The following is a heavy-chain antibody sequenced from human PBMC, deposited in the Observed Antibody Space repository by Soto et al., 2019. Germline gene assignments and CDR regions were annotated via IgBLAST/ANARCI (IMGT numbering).Heavy chain of an antibody. CDR3: AGGPIYGSGSYLSDP. J-gene: IGHJ5*02. Sequence: QVQLVQSGAEVKKPGASVKVSCKASGYTFTSFDINWVRQATGQGLEWVGWMNPNSGNTGYAQKFQGRVTMTRNTSIRTAYMELSRLRSEDRAVYHCAGGPIYGSGSYLSDPWGQGTLVTVSS. CDR2: MNPNSGNT. V-gene: IGHV1-8*01. CDR1: GYTFTSFD. D-gene: IGHD3-10*01.